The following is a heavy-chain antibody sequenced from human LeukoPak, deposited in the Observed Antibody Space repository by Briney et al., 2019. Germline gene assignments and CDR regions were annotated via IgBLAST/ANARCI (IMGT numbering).Heavy chain of an antibody. J-gene: IGHJ5*02. CDR1: GGTFSSYA. Sequence: GASVKVSCNASGGTFSSYAIRWVRQAPGQGLEWMGKIIPIFGTANYAQKFQGRVTITKDESPSTAYLELGSLRSEDTAVYYCARDALLPGIAVAGFDPWGQGTLVTVSS. V-gene: IGHV1-69*05. CDR2: IIPIFGTA. CDR3: ARDALLPGIAVAGFDP. D-gene: IGHD6-19*01.